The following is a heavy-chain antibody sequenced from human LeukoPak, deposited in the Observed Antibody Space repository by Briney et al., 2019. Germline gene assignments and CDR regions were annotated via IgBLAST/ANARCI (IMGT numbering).Heavy chain of an antibody. D-gene: IGHD3-9*01. CDR2: ISSSSSYT. V-gene: IGHV3-11*06. Sequence: GGSLRLSCAASGFTFSDYYMSWIRQAPGKGLEWVSYISSSSSYTNYADSVKGRFTISRDNAKNSLYLQMNSLRAEDTAVYYCARDDILTGYYRGAFDIWGQGTMVTVSP. CDR3: ARDDILTGYYRGAFDI. J-gene: IGHJ3*02. CDR1: GFTFSDYY.